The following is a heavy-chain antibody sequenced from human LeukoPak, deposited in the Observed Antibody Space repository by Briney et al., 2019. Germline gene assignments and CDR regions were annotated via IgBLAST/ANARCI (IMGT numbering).Heavy chain of an antibody. CDR1: GFTFSSYA. D-gene: IGHD6-19*01. CDR2: FSGTSST. CDR3: AKLKQWQPQRYEY. V-gene: IGHV3-23*01. J-gene: IGHJ4*02. Sequence: GGSLRLSCAASGFTFSSYAISWVRQAPGKGLEWVSTFSGTSSTSYADAVKGRVTISRDNSKNTLYLQMNSLRAEDTAVYYCAKLKQWQPQRYEYWGQGALVTVAS.